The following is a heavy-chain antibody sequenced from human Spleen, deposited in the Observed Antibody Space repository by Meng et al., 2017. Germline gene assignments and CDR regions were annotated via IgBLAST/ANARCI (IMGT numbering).Heavy chain of an antibody. CDR1: GSSTSSGYY. CDR3: AKGVHSTFDI. Sequence: ETLSLTCTVSGSSTSSGYYWAWIRQAPGEGLEWISRINSDASSTIYVDSVKGRFTISRDNAKNTLYLQMNSLRAEDTAVYYCAKGVHSTFDIWGQGTMVTVSS. J-gene: IGHJ3*02. CDR2: INSDASST. D-gene: IGHD1-1*01. V-gene: IGHV3-74*01.